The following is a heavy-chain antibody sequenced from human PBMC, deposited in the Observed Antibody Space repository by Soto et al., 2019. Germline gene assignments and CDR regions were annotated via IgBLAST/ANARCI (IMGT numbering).Heavy chain of an antibody. D-gene: IGHD1-20*01. CDR1: RFTFSDFA. V-gene: IGHV3-23*01. CDR2: IGGGGSDT. J-gene: IGHJ5*01. Sequence: DVQLLESGGGLVQPGGSLTLSCAASRFTFSDFAMSLVRQAPGKGLEWVSSIGGGGSDTYYADSVKGRFTIPRDNSKNTLYLQMDSLRDEDTAVYYCAKDAVPYNGKWDWFDSWGQGTLVIVSS. CDR3: AKDAVPYNGKWDWFDS.